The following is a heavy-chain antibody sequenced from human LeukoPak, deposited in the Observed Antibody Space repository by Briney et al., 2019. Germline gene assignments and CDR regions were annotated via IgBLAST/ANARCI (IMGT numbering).Heavy chain of an antibody. CDR3: AKGDNWNSRGAFDY. CDR1: GFTFNSYA. J-gene: IGHJ4*02. CDR2: ISAGGGST. V-gene: IGHV3-23*01. D-gene: IGHD1-7*01. Sequence: GGSLRLSCAPSGFTFNSYAMSWVRQAPGKGLEWVSGISAGGGSTYYADSAKGRFTISRDNSKNTLYLQMNSLRAEDTAVYFCAKGDNWNSRGAFDYWGQGTLVTVSS.